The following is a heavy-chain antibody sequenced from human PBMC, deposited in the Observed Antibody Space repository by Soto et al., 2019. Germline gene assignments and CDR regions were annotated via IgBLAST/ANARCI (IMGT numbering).Heavy chain of an antibody. CDR3: GRDDYGIFPY. CDR1: GYSISAYY. V-gene: IGHV1-2*02. D-gene: IGHD3-10*01. Sequence: QVQLVQSGTEVKKPGASVKVSCQASGYSISAYYIHWVRQAPGQGLEWMGWIDPKNGGTVSAQKFQGRLTMTRDTSISTVYMYLSGLTSDVTALYYCGRDDYGIFPYWGQGSLVTVSS. J-gene: IGHJ4*02. CDR2: IDPKNGGT.